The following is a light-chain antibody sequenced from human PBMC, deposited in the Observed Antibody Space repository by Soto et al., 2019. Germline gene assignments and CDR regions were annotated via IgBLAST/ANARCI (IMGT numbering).Light chain of an antibody. CDR3: CSYAGSNVV. Sequence: QSALTQPASVSGSPGQSITISCTGTSSDVGSYNLVSWYQQHTGKAPKLMSYEGSKWPSGVSNRFSGSKSGNTASLTLSGLQAEDEADYYCCSYAGSNVVFGGGTKVTVL. CDR2: EGS. J-gene: IGLJ2*01. CDR1: SSDVGSYNL. V-gene: IGLV2-23*01.